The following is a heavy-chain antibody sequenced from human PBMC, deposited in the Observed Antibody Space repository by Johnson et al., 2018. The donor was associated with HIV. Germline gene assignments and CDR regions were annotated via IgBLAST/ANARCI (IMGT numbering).Heavy chain of an antibody. J-gene: IGHJ3*02. V-gene: IGHV3-30*04. CDR3: AKDRLGDSAWYKLDAFDI. CDR1: GFTFSSYA. D-gene: IGHD6-19*01. CDR2: ISYDGSNK. Sequence: QVQLVESGGGVVQPGRSLRLSCAASGFTFSSYAMHWVRQAPGKGLEWVAVISYDGSNKYYADSVKGRFTISRDNSKNTLYLQVNSLRPEDTAVYYCAKDRLGDSAWYKLDAFDIWGQGTMVTVSS.